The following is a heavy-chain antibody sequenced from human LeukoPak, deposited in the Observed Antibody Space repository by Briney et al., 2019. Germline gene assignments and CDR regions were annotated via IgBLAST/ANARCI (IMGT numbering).Heavy chain of an antibody. V-gene: IGHV4-4*07. CDR3: ARAGYYAHGPNWYFDL. CDR1: GGSISFNY. D-gene: IGHD2/OR15-2a*01. J-gene: IGHJ2*01. Sequence: PSETLSLTCTVSGGSISFNYWSWIRQPAGKGLEWIGRIYTSGSTSYKFSPKSRVTMSEDTSKNQFSLKLSSVTAADTAVYYCARAGYYAHGPNWYFDLWGRGTLVTVSS. CDR2: IYTSGST.